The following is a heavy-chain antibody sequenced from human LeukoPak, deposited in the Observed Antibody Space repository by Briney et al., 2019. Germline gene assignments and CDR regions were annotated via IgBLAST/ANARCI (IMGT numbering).Heavy chain of an antibody. CDR1: GFTFSSYA. CDR2: ISYDGSNK. J-gene: IGHJ4*02. Sequence: GGSLRLSCAASGFTFSSYAMHWVRQAPGKGLEWVAVISYDGSNKYYADSVRGRFTISRDNSKNTLFLQMNSLRPEDTAVYYCARGPDYDILADYFDYWGQGTLVTVSS. D-gene: IGHD3-9*01. CDR3: ARGPDYDILADYFDY. V-gene: IGHV3-30*04.